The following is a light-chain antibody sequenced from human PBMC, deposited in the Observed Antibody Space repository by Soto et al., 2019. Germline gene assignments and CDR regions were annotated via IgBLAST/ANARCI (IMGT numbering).Light chain of an antibody. V-gene: IGKV1-5*03. J-gene: IGKJ1*01. CDR1: QSISSW. CDR3: QHYNTYPWT. CDR2: KAS. Sequence: DIQMTQSPSTLSASVGDTVTVTCRASQSISSWLAWYQQKAGKAPKLLIYKASALESGVPSRFSGSGSGTEFTLTISSLEPEDFATYYCQHYNTYPWTFGQGTKVDIK.